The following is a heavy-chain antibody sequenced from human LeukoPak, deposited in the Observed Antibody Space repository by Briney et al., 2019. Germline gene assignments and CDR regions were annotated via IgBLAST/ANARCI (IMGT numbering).Heavy chain of an antibody. CDR1: GVPIDSFY. CDR2: IDVAGKDR. D-gene: IGHD2-15*01. J-gene: IGHJ4*01. CDR3: ARASPGVVFNYFDY. Sequence: GGSLRLSCVPSGVPIDSFYMSWVRQAPGKGLGWVANIDVAGKDRYYADSVKGRFTISRDNTKNSVFLDMTSLRVEDTATYFCARASPGVVFNYFDYWGQGALVPVSS. V-gene: IGHV3-7*01.